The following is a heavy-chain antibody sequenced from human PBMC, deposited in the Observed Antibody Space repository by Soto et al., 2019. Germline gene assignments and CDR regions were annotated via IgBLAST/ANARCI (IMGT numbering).Heavy chain of an antibody. CDR2: MNPNSGNT. CDR1: GYTFTSYD. Sequence: QVQLVQSGAEVKKPGASVKVSCKASGYTFTSYDINWVRQATGQGLEWMGWMNPNSGNTGYAQKFQGRVTMTRNTSISTAYMELRSLRSEDTAVYYCARYSSSTFYYYYGMDVWGQGTTVTVSS. D-gene: IGHD6-6*01. CDR3: ARYSSSTFYYYYGMDV. V-gene: IGHV1-8*01. J-gene: IGHJ6*02.